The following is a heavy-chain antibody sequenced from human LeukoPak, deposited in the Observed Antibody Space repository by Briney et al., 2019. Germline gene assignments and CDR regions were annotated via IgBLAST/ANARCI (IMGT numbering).Heavy chain of an antibody. CDR3: ARRIRNTYYYDSSGYYKNWFDP. Sequence: SGGSLRLSCAASGFTFSTYAMNWVRQAPGKGLEWIGEINHSGSTNYNPSLKGRVTISVDTSKNQFYLKLSSVTAADTAVYYCARRIRNTYYYDSSGYYKNWFDPWGQGTLVTVSS. CDR1: GFTFSTYA. D-gene: IGHD3-22*01. CDR2: INHSGST. J-gene: IGHJ5*02. V-gene: IGHV4-34*01.